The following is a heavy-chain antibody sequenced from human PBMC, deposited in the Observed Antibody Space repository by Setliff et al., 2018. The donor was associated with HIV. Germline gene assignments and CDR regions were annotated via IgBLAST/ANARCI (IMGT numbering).Heavy chain of an antibody. CDR2: FDPEDGET. D-gene: IGHD3-22*01. CDR3: TTEFPLSSPYYHDSSGYYY. V-gene: IGHV1-24*01. CDR1: GYTLSELS. Sequence: ASVKVSCKVSGYTLSELSMHWVRKAPGKGLEWMGGFDPEDGETIYAQKFQGRVTMTEDTPTDTAYMELRSLRSEDTAVYYCTTEFPLSSPYYHDSSGYYYWGQGTLVTVSS. J-gene: IGHJ4*02.